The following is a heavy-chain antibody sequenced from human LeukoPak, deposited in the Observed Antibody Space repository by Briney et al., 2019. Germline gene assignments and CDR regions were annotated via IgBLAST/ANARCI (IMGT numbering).Heavy chain of an antibody. Sequence: GGSLRLSCAASGFTFSSYSMSWVRQAPGKGLKWVSSIISGNTDIYYADSVKGRFTISRDNAKNSLYLQMHSLRVEDTAVYYCVRDFEYQLLFDYWGQGTLVTVSS. J-gene: IGHJ4*02. CDR1: GFTFSSYS. CDR2: IISGNTDI. V-gene: IGHV3-21*01. CDR3: VRDFEYQLLFDY. D-gene: IGHD2-2*01.